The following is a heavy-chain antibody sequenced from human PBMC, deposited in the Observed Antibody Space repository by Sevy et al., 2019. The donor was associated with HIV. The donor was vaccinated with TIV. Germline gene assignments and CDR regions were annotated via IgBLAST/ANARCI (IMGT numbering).Heavy chain of an antibody. CDR3: TTRGLIVATIIEDYYYYGMDV. CDR2: IKSKTDGGTT. J-gene: IGHJ6*02. V-gene: IGHV3-15*07. CDR1: GFTFSNAW. Sequence: GGSLRLSCAASGFTFSNAWMKWVRQAPGKGLEWVGRIKSKTDGGTTDYAAPVKGRFTISRDDSKNTLYLQMNSLKTEDTAVYYCTTRGLIVATIIEDYYYYGMDVWGQGTTVTVS. D-gene: IGHD5-12*01.